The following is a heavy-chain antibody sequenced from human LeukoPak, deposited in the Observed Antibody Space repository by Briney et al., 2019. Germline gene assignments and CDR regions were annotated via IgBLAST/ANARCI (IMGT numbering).Heavy chain of an antibody. CDR3: ARDKWQQLANFDY. Sequence: PSETLSLTCAVYGGSFSGYYWSWIRQPPGKGLEWIGEINHSGSTNYNPSLKSRVTISVDTSKNQFSLKLSSVTAADTAVYYCARDKWQQLANFDYWGQGTLVTVSS. V-gene: IGHV4-34*01. CDR1: GGSFSGYY. J-gene: IGHJ4*02. D-gene: IGHD6-13*01. CDR2: INHSGST.